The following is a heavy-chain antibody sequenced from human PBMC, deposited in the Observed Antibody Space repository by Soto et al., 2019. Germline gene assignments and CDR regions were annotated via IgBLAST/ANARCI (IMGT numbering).Heavy chain of an antibody. J-gene: IGHJ5*02. Sequence: PSETLSLTCTVSNDSISSYYWGWIRQPPGKGLEWIGYIHYSGSTNYNPSLKSRVTISVDTPKNQFSLKVKSMTAADTAVYYCARGGLAARKGRWFDPWGQGILVTV. V-gene: IGHV4-59*12. CDR3: ARGGLAARKGRWFDP. D-gene: IGHD6-6*01. CDR1: NDSISSYY. CDR2: IHYSGST.